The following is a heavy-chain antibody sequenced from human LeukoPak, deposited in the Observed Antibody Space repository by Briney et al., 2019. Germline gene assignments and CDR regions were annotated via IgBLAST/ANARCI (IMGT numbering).Heavy chain of an antibody. Sequence: GGSLRLSCAASGFTFSSHSMNWVRQAPGKGLEWVSYISSGSSTMYYADSVKGRSTISRDNAKNSLYLQMNSLRDEDTAVYYCATVTTGGHYWGQGTLVTVSS. D-gene: IGHD4-17*01. V-gene: IGHV3-48*02. J-gene: IGHJ4*02. CDR1: GFTFSSHS. CDR2: ISSGSSTM. CDR3: ATVTTGGHY.